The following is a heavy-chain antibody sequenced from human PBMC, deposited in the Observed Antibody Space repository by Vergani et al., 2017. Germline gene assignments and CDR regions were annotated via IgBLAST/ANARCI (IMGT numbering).Heavy chain of an antibody. V-gene: IGHV4-34*01. CDR1: GGSFSGYY. Sequence: QVQLQQWGAGLLKPSETLSLTCAVSGGSFSGYYWSWIRQPPGKGLEWIGEINHSGSTNYNPSLQSRVTISVDTSKNQFSLKLSSVTAADTAVYYCARLYPVRFLEWLFPTFDPWGQGTLVTVSS. CDR2: INHSGST. J-gene: IGHJ5*02. CDR3: ARLYPVRFLEWLFPTFDP. D-gene: IGHD3-3*01.